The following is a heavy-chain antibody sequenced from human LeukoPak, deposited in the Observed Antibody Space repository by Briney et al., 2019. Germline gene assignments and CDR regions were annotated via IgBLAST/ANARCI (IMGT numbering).Heavy chain of an antibody. CDR2: ISWNSGSI. J-gene: IGHJ4*02. CDR3: AKVGGDFWSGYQSTQGYYLDY. D-gene: IGHD3-3*01. Sequence: DPGRSLRLSCAASGFTFDDYAMHWVRQAPGKGLEWVSGISWNSGSIGYADSVKGRFTISRDNAKNSLYLQMNSLRAEDTALYYCAKVGGDFWSGYQSTQGYYLDYWGQGTLVTVSS. V-gene: IGHV3-9*01. CDR1: GFTFDDYA.